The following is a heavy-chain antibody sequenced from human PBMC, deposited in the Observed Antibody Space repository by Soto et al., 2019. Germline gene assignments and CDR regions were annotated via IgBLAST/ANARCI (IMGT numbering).Heavy chain of an antibody. CDR2: IPYSGTT. Sequence: SETLSLTCTVSGGSMRNYFWTWIRQPPGKGLEWIGYIPYSGTTSFFPSYNPSLRSRVTISEDTSKNQFSLKLLSVTTADPAVYFCAAGEASSRNLAPYDLDFWGQGTLVTVSS. V-gene: IGHV4-59*01. CDR1: GGSMRNYF. D-gene: IGHD6-13*01. CDR3: AAGEASSRNLAPYDLDF. J-gene: IGHJ4*02.